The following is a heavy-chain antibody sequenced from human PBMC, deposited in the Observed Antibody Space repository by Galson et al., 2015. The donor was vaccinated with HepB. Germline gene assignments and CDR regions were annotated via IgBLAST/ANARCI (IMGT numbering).Heavy chain of an antibody. J-gene: IGHJ4*02. CDR2: IIPVLGRT. CDR3: ARGRYYDSGGYYYVPYFDY. D-gene: IGHD3-22*01. V-gene: IGHV1-69*04. Sequence: SVKVSCKASGGVFNNYAISWVRQAPGQGLDWMGRIIPVLGRTKYAQKFQGRVTIIADKSTSTAYMELSSLRSEDTAVYYCARGRYYDSGGYYYVPYFDYWGQGTLVTVSS. CDR1: GGVFNNYA.